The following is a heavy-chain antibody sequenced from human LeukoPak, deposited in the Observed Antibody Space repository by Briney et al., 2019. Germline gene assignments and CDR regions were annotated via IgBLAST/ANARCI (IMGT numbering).Heavy chain of an antibody. J-gene: IGHJ6*03. CDR1: GFTFSSYA. CDR3: AREDKRYDFWSGLYYYYYMDV. V-gene: IGHV3-20*04. CDR2: INWNGGST. D-gene: IGHD3-3*01. Sequence: RPGGSLRLSCAASGFTFSSYAMSWVRHAPGKGLEWVSGINWNGGSTGYADSVKGRFTISRDNAKNSLYLQMNSLRAEDTALYYCAREDKRYDFWSGLYYYYYMDVWGKGTTVTVSS.